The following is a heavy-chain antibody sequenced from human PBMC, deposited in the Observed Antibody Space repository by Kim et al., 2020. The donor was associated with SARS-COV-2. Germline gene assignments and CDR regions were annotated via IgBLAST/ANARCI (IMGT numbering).Heavy chain of an antibody. J-gene: IGHJ4*02. Sequence: ASVKVSCKASQYSFRGDFLHWVRQAPGQGLEWMGWLDANGGGTSYAQKFQGRVTLTRDTSVSTDYMELTRLTSDDTAVYYCARGVAAAGIADSWGQGTLV. D-gene: IGHD6-13*01. CDR3: ARGVAAAGIADS. V-gene: IGHV1-2*02. CDR1: QYSFRGDF. CDR2: LDANGGGT.